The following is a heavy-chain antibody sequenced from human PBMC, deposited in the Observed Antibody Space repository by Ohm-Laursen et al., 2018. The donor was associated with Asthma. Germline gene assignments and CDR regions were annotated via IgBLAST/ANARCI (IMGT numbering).Heavy chain of an antibody. Sequence: GSLRLSCAASGFTFSSYSMNWVRQAPGKGLEWVSSISSSSSYIYYADSVKGRFTISRDNAKNSLYLQMNSLRAEDTAVYYCARVPQTGASGWRTRVYSDLWGRGTLVTVSS. CDR2: ISSSSSYI. CDR1: GFTFSSYS. CDR3: ARVPQTGASGWRTRVYSDL. D-gene: IGHD6-19*01. V-gene: IGHV3-21*01. J-gene: IGHJ2*01.